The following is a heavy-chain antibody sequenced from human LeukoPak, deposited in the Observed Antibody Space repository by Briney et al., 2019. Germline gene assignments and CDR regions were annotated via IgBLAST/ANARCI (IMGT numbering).Heavy chain of an antibody. Sequence: ASVKVSCKASGYSFTGYYMHWVRQAPGQGLEWMGWISPNSGGTHYARKFQGRVTMTTDTTIGTAYMELSRLTSDDTAVYYCASALNSRSSSCWGQGTRVTVSS. CDR3: ASALNSRSSSC. J-gene: IGHJ4*01. CDR2: ISPNSGGT. CDR1: GYSFTGYY. V-gene: IGHV1-2*02. D-gene: IGHD6-13*01.